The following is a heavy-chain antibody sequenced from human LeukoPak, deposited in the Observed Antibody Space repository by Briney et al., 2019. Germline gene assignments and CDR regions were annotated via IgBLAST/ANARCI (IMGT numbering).Heavy chain of an antibody. J-gene: IGHJ4*02. D-gene: IGHD4-23*01. CDR3: ARGYQSSGISSGDFDY. Sequence: SETLSLTCTVSGGPISSYYWSWLRQPAGKGLEWIGRIYSSGSTSYNPSLKSRVTMSVDTSKNQVSLKLSSATAADTAMYHCARGYQSSGISSGDFDYWGQGTLVTVSS. CDR1: GGPISSYY. CDR2: IYSSGST. V-gene: IGHV4-4*07.